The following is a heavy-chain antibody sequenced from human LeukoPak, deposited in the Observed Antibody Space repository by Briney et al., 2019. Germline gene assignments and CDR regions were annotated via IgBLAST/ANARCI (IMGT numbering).Heavy chain of an antibody. D-gene: IGHD6-13*01. CDR3: ARCWSPIL. CDR1: GFTFSSFW. Sequence: GGSLRLSCAASGFTFSSFWMTWVRQAPGKGLEWVANIKQDGFEKNYVDSVKGRFTISRDNAKNSLYLQMNSLRVEDTASYYCARCWSPILWGQGTLVTVSS. J-gene: IGHJ4*02. V-gene: IGHV3-7*01. CDR2: IKQDGFEK.